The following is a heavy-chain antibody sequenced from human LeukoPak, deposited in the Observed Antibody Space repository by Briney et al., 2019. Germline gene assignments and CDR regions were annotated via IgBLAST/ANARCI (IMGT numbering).Heavy chain of an antibody. J-gene: IGHJ4*02. CDR1: GYSISSGYY. CDR3: ARVNWVPDY. CDR2: IYRSGST. Sequence: SETLSLTCTVSGYSISSGYYWGWIRQPPGKGLELIGSIYRSGSTYYNSSLKSRITISVDMSKNQFSLNLSSVTAADTAVYFCARVNWVPDYWGQGTLVTVSS. V-gene: IGHV4-38-2*02. D-gene: IGHD7-27*01.